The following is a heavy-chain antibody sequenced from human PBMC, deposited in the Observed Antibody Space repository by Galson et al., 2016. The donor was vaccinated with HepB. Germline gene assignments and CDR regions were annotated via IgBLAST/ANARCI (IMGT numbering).Heavy chain of an antibody. J-gene: IGHJ4*02. D-gene: IGHD1-14*01. CDR3: ARNTPSPGNGAYFDY. CDR2: ISTTSSYA. V-gene: IGHV3-11*03. CDR1: GFTFNYY. Sequence: SLRLSCAASGFTFNYYMSWVRQAPGKGLEWISYISTTSSYALYADSVKGRFTISRDNAGNSLYLQMNSLRADDTAVYYVARNTPSPGNGAYFDYWGRGALVTVSS.